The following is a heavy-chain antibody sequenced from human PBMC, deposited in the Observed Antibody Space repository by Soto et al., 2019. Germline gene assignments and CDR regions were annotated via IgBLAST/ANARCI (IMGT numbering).Heavy chain of an antibody. Sequence: GGSLRLSCAASGFTFSSSSMSWVRQAPGKGLEWVSLITGSGDSTHYADPVKGRFTASRDNSKNTLYLQMTSLRAEDTAVYYCAKPTGYSYGIGSWGQGTLVTVSS. V-gene: IGHV3-23*01. D-gene: IGHD1-1*01. J-gene: IGHJ4*02. CDR3: AKPTGYSYGIGS. CDR1: GFTFSSSS. CDR2: ITGSGDST.